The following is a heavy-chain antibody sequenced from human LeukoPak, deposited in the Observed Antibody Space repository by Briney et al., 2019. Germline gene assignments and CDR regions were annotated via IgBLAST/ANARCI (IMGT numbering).Heavy chain of an antibody. CDR2: ISYDASNK. V-gene: IGHV3-30-3*02. Sequence: PGRSLRLSCAASGFTFSAFAMHWARQAPGKGLEWVAAISYDASNKYYAVSVRGRFTISRDNSRNTLFLQMNSLRAEDTAIYFCAKRLGSGDSCYFDSWGQGTLVTVSS. CDR3: AKRLGSGDSCYFDS. J-gene: IGHJ4*02. CDR1: GFTFSAFA. D-gene: IGHD2-15*01.